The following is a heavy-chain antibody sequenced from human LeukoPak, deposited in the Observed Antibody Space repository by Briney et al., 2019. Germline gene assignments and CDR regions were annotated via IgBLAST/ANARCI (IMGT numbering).Heavy chain of an antibody. J-gene: IGHJ3*02. V-gene: IGHV3-53*01. CDR1: RFTFSSYE. CDR2: IYSGGST. CDR3: ARGGSYLSAFDI. Sequence: GGSLRLSCAVSRFTFSSYEMNWVRQAPGKGLEWVSIIYSGGSTFYADSVKGRFTISRDNSKNTLYLQMNSLRAEDTAVYYCARGGSYLSAFDIWGQGTMVTVSS. D-gene: IGHD1-26*01.